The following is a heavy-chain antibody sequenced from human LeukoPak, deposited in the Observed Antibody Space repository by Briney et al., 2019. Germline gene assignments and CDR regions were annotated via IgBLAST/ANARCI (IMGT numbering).Heavy chain of an antibody. J-gene: IGHJ4*02. V-gene: IGHV3-23*01. Sequence: GGSLRLSCAASGFTFSSYAMSWVRQAPGKGLEWVSAISGSGGSTYYADSVKGRCTISRDNSKNTLYLQMNSLRAEDTAVYYCATLRIAAAGMISDWGQGTLVTVSS. CDR3: ATLRIAAAGMISD. D-gene: IGHD6-13*01. CDR1: GFTFSSYA. CDR2: ISGSGGST.